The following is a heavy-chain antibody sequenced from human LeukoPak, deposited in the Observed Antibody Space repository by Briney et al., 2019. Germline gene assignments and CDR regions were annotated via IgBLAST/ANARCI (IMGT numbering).Heavy chain of an antibody. Sequence: GGSLRLSCAASGFTFSSYWMHWVRQAPGKGLVWVSRINSDGSSTSYVDSVKGRFTISRDNAKNTLYLQMNSLRAEDTAVYYCARVAQWFGESAFDYWGQGTLVTVSS. D-gene: IGHD3-10*01. V-gene: IGHV3-74*01. CDR1: GFTFSSYW. CDR3: ARVAQWFGESAFDY. J-gene: IGHJ4*02. CDR2: INSDGSST.